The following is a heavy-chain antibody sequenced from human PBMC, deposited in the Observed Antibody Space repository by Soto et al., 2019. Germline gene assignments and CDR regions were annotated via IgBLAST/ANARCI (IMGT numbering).Heavy chain of an antibody. D-gene: IGHD3-22*01. J-gene: IGHJ2*01. V-gene: IGHV3-23*01. Sequence: EVQLLESGGGLVQPGGSLRLSCAASGFTFSSYAMSWVRQAPGKGLEWVSAISGSGGSTYYADSVKGRFTISRDNSKNTLYMQMNSLRAEDTAVYYCAKGPRNYYDSSGYRYFDLWGRGTLVTVSS. CDR3: AKGPRNYYDSSGYRYFDL. CDR1: GFTFSSYA. CDR2: ISGSGGST.